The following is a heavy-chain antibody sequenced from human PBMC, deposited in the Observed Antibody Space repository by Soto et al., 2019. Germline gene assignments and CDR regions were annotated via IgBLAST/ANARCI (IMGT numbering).Heavy chain of an antibody. CDR2: INCSGGST. J-gene: IGHJ4*02. CDR1: GYTFTTYY. Sequence: ASVKVSCKASGYTFTTYYIHWVRQAPGQGLEWMGIINCSGGSTSYAQKFQGRVTMTRDTSTSTVYMELSSLRSEDTAVYYCARITMVRGVYLPDYFDYWGQGTLVTVSS. D-gene: IGHD3-10*01. V-gene: IGHV1-46*01. CDR3: ARITMVRGVYLPDYFDY.